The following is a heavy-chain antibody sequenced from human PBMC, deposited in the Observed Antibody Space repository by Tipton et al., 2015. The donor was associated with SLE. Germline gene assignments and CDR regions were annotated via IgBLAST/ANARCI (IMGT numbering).Heavy chain of an antibody. V-gene: IGHV4-59*08. D-gene: IGHD6-19*01. J-gene: IGHJ4*02. CDR3: ARHFYNIGWNHFDN. CDR1: GASISTYY. Sequence: TLSLTCTVSGASISTYYWSWIRQPPGKGLEWIGYVSYSGSTNYNPSLKSRVTISVDTSKNQLSLKLSSVTAADTAVYYCARHFYNIGWNHFDNWGPGTLVTVSS. CDR2: VSYSGST.